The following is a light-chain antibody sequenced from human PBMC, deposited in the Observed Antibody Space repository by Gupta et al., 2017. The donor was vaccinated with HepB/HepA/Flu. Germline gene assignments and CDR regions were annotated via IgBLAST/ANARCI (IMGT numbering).Light chain of an antibody. CDR2: AAS. CDR1: QSISSY. Sequence: DIQMTQSPSSLSASVGDRVTITCRASQSISSYLNWYKQKPGKAPKLLIYAASSLQSGVPSRFSGSGSGTDFTLTISSRQPEDFATYYCQQSDSTLSWTFGQGTKVEIK. J-gene: IGKJ1*01. CDR3: QQSDSTLSWT. V-gene: IGKV1-39*01.